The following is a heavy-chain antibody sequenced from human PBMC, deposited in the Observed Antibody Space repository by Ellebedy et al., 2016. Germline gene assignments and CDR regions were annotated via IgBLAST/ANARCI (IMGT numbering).Heavy chain of an antibody. Sequence: SETLSLXXTVSGGSFTSSSYYWGWIRQPPGKGLEWIGSIFYSGSTYYNPSLKSRVTISVDTSKNQFSLKVSSVTAADTAVYYCASLNPDTGHYYYYMDVWGKGTTVTVSS. J-gene: IGHJ6*03. CDR3: ASLNPDTGHYYYYMDV. D-gene: IGHD1-14*01. CDR1: GGSFTSSSYY. V-gene: IGHV4-39*01. CDR2: IFYSGST.